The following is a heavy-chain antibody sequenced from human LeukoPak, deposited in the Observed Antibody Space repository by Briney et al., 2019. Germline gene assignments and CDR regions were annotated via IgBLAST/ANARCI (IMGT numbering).Heavy chain of an antibody. V-gene: IGHV3-30*02. J-gene: IGHJ4*02. CDR2: IRYDGSNK. Sequence: PGGSLRLSCAASRFTFSSYGMHWVRQAPGKGLEWVAFIRYDGSNKYYADSVKGRFTISRDNSKNTLYLQMNSLRAEDTAVYYCAKDAPSGYYGDYWGQGTLVTVSS. D-gene: IGHD3-3*01. CDR3: AKDAPSGYYGDY. CDR1: RFTFSSYG.